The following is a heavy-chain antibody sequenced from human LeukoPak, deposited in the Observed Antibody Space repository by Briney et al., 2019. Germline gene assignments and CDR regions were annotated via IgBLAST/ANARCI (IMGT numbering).Heavy chain of an antibody. J-gene: IGHJ4*02. Sequence: SETLSLTCTVSGGSISSYYWSWIRQPPGKGLEWIGYIYYSGSTNYNPSLKSRVTISVDTFKNQFSLKLSSVNAADTAVYYCARVSGTQLSPEFDYWGQGTLVTVSS. CDR2: IYYSGST. CDR1: GGSISSYY. CDR3: ARVSGTQLSPEFDY. D-gene: IGHD1-1*01. V-gene: IGHV4-59*01.